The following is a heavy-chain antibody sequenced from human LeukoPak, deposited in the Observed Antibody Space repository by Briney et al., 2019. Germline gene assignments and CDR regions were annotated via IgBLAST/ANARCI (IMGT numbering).Heavy chain of an antibody. D-gene: IGHD1-26*01. CDR1: GFPFSSYA. Sequence: PGGSLRLSCSASGFPFSSYAMHWVRQAPGKGLEYVSAISSNGGSTYYADSVQGRFTISRDNSKNTLYLQMGSLRAEDMAVYYCRGVGGASDYWGQGTLVTVSS. CDR3: RGVGGASDY. V-gene: IGHV3-64D*09. CDR2: ISSNGGST. J-gene: IGHJ4*02.